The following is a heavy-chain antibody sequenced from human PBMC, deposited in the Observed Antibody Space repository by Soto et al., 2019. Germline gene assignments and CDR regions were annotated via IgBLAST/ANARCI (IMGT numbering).Heavy chain of an antibody. Sequence: EVLLLESGGGLVQPGGSLRLSCAASGFTFSSYAMTWVRQAPGKGLEWVSTISLSGGSTYYADSVEGRFTISRDNSKNTLFLQMNSLSAEDTAVYYCATYFVRAFDVWGQGTMVTVSS. J-gene: IGHJ3*01. CDR2: ISLSGGST. CDR1: GFTFSSYA. D-gene: IGHD3-10*01. CDR3: ATYFVRAFDV. V-gene: IGHV3-23*01.